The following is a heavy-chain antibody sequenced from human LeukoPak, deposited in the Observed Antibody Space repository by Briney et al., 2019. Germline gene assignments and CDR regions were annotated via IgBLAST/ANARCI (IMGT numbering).Heavy chain of an antibody. CDR3: ARQNDFRLDY. V-gene: IGHV5-51*01. CDR2: LYPGDSDT. Sequence: GESLKISCKGSGYTFSSYWIGWVGQMPGKGLEWMGILYPGDSDTRYSPSLQGQVTISVDTSIGTAYLQWSSLKASDTAIYYCARQNDFRLDYWGQGILVTVSS. D-gene: IGHD3-3*01. CDR1: GYTFSSYW. J-gene: IGHJ4*02.